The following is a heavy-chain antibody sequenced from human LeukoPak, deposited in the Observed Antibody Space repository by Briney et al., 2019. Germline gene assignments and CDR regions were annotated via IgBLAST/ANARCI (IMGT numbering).Heavy chain of an antibody. CDR2: ISGSGGSA. D-gene: IGHD2-15*01. CDR3: TSGIGTYDY. Sequence: GGSLRLSCAASGFTFSSYAMSWVRQAPGKGLEWVSAISGSGGSAYYADSVKGRCTISRDNAKNTLYLQMNSLTVDDTAVYYCTSGIGTYDYWGLGAQVTVSS. J-gene: IGHJ4*02. V-gene: IGHV3-23*01. CDR1: GFTFSSYA.